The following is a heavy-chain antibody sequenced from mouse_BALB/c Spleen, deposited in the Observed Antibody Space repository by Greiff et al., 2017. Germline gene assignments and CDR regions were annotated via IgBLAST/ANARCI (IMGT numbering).Heavy chain of an antibody. CDR2: ILPGSGST. CDR1: GYTFSSYW. J-gene: IGHJ3*01. D-gene: IGHD2-10*02. V-gene: IGHV1-9*01. CDR3: ASMYGNYEAY. Sequence: VQLQQSGAELMKPGASVKISCKATGYTFSSYWIEWVKQRPGHGLEWIGEILPGSGSTNYNEKFKGKATFTADTSSNTAYMHLSSLTSEDSAVYYCASMYGNYEAYWGQGTLVTVSA.